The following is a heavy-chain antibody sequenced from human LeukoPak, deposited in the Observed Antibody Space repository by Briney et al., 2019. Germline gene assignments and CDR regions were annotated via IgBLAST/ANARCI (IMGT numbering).Heavy chain of an antibody. J-gene: IGHJ4*02. CDR2: IKQDGSEK. Sequence: GGSLRLSCVASGFTFSSYWMSWVRQAPGKGLEWVANIKQDGSEKYYVDSVKGRTTISRDNAKNSLYLQMNSLRAEDTAVYYCARDDWARTAYWGQGTLVTVSS. D-gene: IGHD3-9*01. V-gene: IGHV3-7*01. CDR3: ARDDWARTAY. CDR1: GFTFSSYW.